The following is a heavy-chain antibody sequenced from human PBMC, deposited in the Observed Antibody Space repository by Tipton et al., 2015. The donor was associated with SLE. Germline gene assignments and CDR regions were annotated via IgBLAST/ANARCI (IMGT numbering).Heavy chain of an antibody. CDR3: ARGGLGYSYYYYMDV. V-gene: IGHV6-1*01. CDR2: TYYRSKWYN. CDR1: GDSVSTNSAA. D-gene: IGHD5-18*01. Sequence: LRLSCAISGDSVSTNSAAWTWIRQPPSRGLEWLGRTYYRSKWYNDYAVSVKSRITINPDTSKNQFSLQLNSVTPEDTAVYYCARGGLGYSYYYYMDVWGKGTTVTVSS. J-gene: IGHJ6*03.